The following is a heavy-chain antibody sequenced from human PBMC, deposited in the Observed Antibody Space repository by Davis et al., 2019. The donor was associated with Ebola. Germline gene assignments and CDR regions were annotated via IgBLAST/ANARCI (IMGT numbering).Heavy chain of an antibody. V-gene: IGHV1-18*04. J-gene: IGHJ3*02. CDR1: GYTFTSYG. CDR3: ARDSKAAFDI. Sequence: ASVKVSCKASGYTFTSYGITWVRQAPGQGLEWMGWINPHNGNTNYAQNVQGRVTMTTDTSTSTAYMEVGSLRSDDTAVYYCARDSKAAFDIWGQGTMVTVSS. CDR2: INPHNGNT.